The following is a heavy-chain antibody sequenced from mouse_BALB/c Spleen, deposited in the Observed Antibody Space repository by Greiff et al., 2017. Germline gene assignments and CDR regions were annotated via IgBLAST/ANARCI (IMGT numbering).Heavy chain of an antibody. CDR2: INPNNGGT. V-gene: IGHV1-18*01. CDR3: ARPNWDPAYLDY. J-gene: IGHJ2*01. Sequence: VQLQQSGPELVKPGASVKIPCKASGYTFTDYNMDWVKQSHGKSLEWIGDINPNNGGTIYNQKFKGKATLTVDKSSSTAYMELRSLTSEDTAVYYCARPNWDPAYLDYWGQGTTLTVSS. D-gene: IGHD4-1*01. CDR1: GYTFTDYN.